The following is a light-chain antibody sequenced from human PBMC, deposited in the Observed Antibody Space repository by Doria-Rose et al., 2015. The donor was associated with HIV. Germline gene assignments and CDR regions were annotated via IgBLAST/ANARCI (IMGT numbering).Light chain of an antibody. J-gene: IGKJ1*01. CDR1: QSFSSTY. Sequence: EIVMTQSPGTLSLSPGERATLSCRASQSFSSTYLAWYQQKPGQAPSLLIYDGSTRATGIPDRFSASGPGTGFTLTINRLEPGDFALYYCHQYGTSWTFGQGTKVEI. V-gene: IGKV3-20*01. CDR3: HQYGTSWT. CDR2: DGS.